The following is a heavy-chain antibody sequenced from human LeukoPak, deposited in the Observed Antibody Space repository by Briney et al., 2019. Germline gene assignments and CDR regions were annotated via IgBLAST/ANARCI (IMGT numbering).Heavy chain of an antibody. CDR2: ISSSSSTI. J-gene: IGHJ5*02. V-gene: IGHV3-48*04. Sequence: PGGSLRLSCAASGFTFSSYSMNWVRQAPGKGLEWVSYISSSSSTIYYADSVKGRFTISRDNSKNSLYLQMNSLRADDTAVCYCARDGSGTQNGWFDLWGQGALVIVSS. D-gene: IGHD1-26*01. CDR3: ARDGSGTQNGWFDL. CDR1: GFTFSSYS.